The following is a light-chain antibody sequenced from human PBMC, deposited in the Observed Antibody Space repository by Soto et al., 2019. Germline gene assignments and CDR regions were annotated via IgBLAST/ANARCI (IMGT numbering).Light chain of an antibody. CDR3: QQRSNWPLIT. V-gene: IGKV3-11*01. CDR1: QSVSSY. CDR2: DAS. J-gene: IGKJ5*01. Sequence: EIVLTQSPATLSLSPGERATLSCRASQSVSSYLAWYQQKPGQAPRLPIYDASNRATGIPARFSGSGSGTDFTLTISSLEPEDLAVYYCQQRSNWPLITFGQGTRLEIK.